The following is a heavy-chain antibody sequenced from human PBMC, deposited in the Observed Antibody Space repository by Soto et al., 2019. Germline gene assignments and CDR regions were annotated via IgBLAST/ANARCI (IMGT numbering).Heavy chain of an antibody. Sequence: GASVKVSCKASGYIFTNFYMHWVRQAPGRGLEWMGMINARGGTTTYTQKFQGRLSITRDTSTNRVYMGLNSLRSDDTAVYYCARESSGDVDFWGQGTLVTVSS. CDR2: INARGGTT. D-gene: IGHD2-21*02. CDR1: GYIFTNFY. J-gene: IGHJ4*02. V-gene: IGHV1-46*01. CDR3: ARESSGDVDF.